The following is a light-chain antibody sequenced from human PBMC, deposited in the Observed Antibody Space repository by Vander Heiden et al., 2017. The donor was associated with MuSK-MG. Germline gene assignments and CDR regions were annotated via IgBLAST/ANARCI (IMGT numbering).Light chain of an antibody. Sequence: QSVLTQPPSVSGAPGQRVTISCPGSSSNIGAVYDVHWYQQLPGTAPKLLIYGNSNRPSGVPDRFSGSKSGTSASLAITGLQAEDEADYYCQSYDSSLSGWVFGGGTKLTVL. CDR3: QSYDSSLSGWV. CDR2: GNS. V-gene: IGLV1-40*01. CDR1: SSNIGAVYD. J-gene: IGLJ3*02.